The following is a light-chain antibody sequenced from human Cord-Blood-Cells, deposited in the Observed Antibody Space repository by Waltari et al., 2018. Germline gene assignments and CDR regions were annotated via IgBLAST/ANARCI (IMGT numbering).Light chain of an antibody. CDR2: QDS. CDR3: QAWDSSTAWV. Sequence: SYELTQPPSVYVSPGQPASITCSGDKLGEKYACWYQQKPGQYPVLVIYQDSKRPSGIPELFSGSNSGNTSTLTISGTQAMDEADYYCQAWDSSTAWVFGGGAKLTVL. V-gene: IGLV3-1*01. J-gene: IGLJ3*02. CDR1: KLGEKY.